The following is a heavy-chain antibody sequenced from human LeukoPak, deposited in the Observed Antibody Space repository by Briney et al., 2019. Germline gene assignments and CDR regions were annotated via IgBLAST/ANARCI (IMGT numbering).Heavy chain of an antibody. D-gene: IGHD5-24*01. J-gene: IGHJ4*02. CDR1: GYTFTDYY. V-gene: IGHV1-69-2*01. Sequence: ASVKVSCKVSGYTFTDYYMHWVQQAPGKGLEWMGLVDPEDGETIYAEKFQGRVTITADTSTDTAHMELSSLRSEDTAVYYCAAEAKVEMATIDYWGQGTLVTVSS. CDR3: AAEAKVEMATIDY. CDR2: VDPEDGET.